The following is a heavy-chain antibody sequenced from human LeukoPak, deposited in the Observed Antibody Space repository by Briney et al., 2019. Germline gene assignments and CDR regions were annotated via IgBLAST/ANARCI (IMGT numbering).Heavy chain of an antibody. J-gene: IGHJ6*03. CDR1: GFTFSDSY. CDR2: ISGSGHDI. V-gene: IGHV3-11*01. Sequence: GGSLRLSCAASGFTFSDSYMTWVRQAPGKGVEWVAYISGSGHDINYSESAKGRFTISRDNAKNSLYLQMSGLRVEDTAVYYCAKLHGSGSRYYYMDVCGKGTTVTVSS. CDR3: AKLHGSGSRYYYMDV. D-gene: IGHD3-10*01.